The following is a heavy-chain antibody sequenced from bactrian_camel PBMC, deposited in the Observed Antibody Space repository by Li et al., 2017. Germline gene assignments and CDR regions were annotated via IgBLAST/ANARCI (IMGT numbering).Heavy chain of an antibody. J-gene: IGHJ6*01. CDR3: AADQSPYYSDYDVPFGY. V-gene: IGHV3-3*01. Sequence: HVQLVESGGGSVQAGGSLRLSCTVSGYTGSRQCMGWFRQAPGKERAGVAVISFNRGPPNYGPAYYADSVKGRFTIAQDRRAVYLQMNNLRPEDTAMYYCAADQSPYYSDYDVPFGYWGQGTQVTVS. CDR2: ISFNRGPPNYGPA. CDR1: GYTGSRQC. D-gene: IGHD4*01.